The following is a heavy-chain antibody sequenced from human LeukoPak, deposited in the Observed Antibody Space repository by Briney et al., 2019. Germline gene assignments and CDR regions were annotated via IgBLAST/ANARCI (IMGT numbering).Heavy chain of an antibody. D-gene: IGHD6-13*01. CDR1: GFTFSSYG. CDR3: ARSRSTWYLVY. CDR2: ISYDGSNK. Sequence: QPGGSLRLSCAASGFTFSSYGMHWVRQAPGKGLEWVAVISYDGSNKYYADSVKGRFTISRDNSKNTLYLQMNSLRAEDTAVYYCARSRSTWYLVYWGQGTLVTVSS. J-gene: IGHJ4*02. V-gene: IGHV3-30*03.